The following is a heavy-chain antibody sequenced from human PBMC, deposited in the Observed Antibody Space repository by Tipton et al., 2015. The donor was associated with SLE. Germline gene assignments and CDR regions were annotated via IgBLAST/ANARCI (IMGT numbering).Heavy chain of an antibody. CDR1: GGSISSGGYY. Sequence: TLSTCTVSGGSISSGGYYWSWIRQHPGKGLEWIGYIYYSGSTYYNPSLKSRVTISVDTSKNQFSLKLSSVTAADTAVYYCARDCSSTSCYTAFDIWGQGTMVTVSS. V-gene: IGHV4-31*03. D-gene: IGHD2-2*02. CDR3: ARDCSSTSCYTAFDI. J-gene: IGHJ3*02. CDR2: IYYSGST.